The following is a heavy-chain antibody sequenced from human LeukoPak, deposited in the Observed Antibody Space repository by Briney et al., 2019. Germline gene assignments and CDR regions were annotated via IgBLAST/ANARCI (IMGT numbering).Heavy chain of an antibody. Sequence: SETLSLTCTVSGGSISSSSYYWGWIRQPPGKGLEWIGSIYYSGSTYYNPSLKSRVTISVDTSKNQFSLKLSSVTAADTAVYYCARDSSTSWPYASPDYWGQGTLVTVSS. CDR1: GGSISSSSYY. CDR2: IYYSGST. D-gene: IGHD2-2*01. V-gene: IGHV4-39*02. J-gene: IGHJ4*02. CDR3: ARDSSTSWPYASPDY.